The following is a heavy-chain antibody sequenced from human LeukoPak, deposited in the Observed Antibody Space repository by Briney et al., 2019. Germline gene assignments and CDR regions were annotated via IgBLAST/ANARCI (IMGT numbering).Heavy chain of an antibody. Sequence: GGSLRLSCAASGFTLSSYAMHWVRQAPGKGLEWVAVISYDGSNKYYADSVKGRFTISRDNSKNTLYLQMNSLRAEDTAVYYCAREVVVPAAPFDYWGQGTLVTVSS. V-gene: IGHV3-30*01. CDR2: ISYDGSNK. CDR1: GFTLSSYA. J-gene: IGHJ4*02. D-gene: IGHD2-2*01. CDR3: AREVVVPAAPFDY.